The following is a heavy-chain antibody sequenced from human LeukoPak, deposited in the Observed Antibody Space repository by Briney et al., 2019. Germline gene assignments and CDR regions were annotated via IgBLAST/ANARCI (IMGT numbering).Heavy chain of an antibody. CDR2: IYYSGST. CDR3: ARGRGYGGTYYFDY. Sequence: SETLSLTCTVSGGSISSGDYYWSWIRQPPGKGLEWIGYIYYSGSTYYNPSLKSRVTISVDTSKNQFSLKLTSVTAADAAVYYCARGRGYGGTYYFDYWGQGTLVTVSS. D-gene: IGHD4-23*01. CDR1: GGSISSGDYY. J-gene: IGHJ4*02. V-gene: IGHV4-30-4*01.